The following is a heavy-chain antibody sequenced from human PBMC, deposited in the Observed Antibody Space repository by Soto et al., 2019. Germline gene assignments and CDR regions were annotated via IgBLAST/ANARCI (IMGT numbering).Heavy chain of an antibody. J-gene: IGHJ4*02. CDR2: IYYSGTT. CDR1: GDSITSNSYF. Sequence: QLLESGPGLVKPSETLSLTCTVSGDSITSNSYFWAWIRQPPGKGLEWIGSIYYSGTTYYNPSLKSRVTISVDRSKNQFSLKLSSVTAADTAVYYCARHFSVDYFDYWGQGALVTVSS. V-gene: IGHV4-39*01. CDR3: ARHFSVDYFDY.